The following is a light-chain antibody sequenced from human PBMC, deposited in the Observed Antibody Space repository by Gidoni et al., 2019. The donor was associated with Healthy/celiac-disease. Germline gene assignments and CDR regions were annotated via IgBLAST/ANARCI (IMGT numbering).Light chain of an antibody. CDR3: QQYNSYSQDS. J-gene: IGKJ2*03. CDR1: QSISSW. CDR2: KAS. Sequence: DIQMTQSPSTLSASVGDRVTITCRASQSISSWLAWYQQKPGKAPKLLIYKASSLESGVPSRFSGSGSGTEFTLTISSLQPDEFATYYCQQYNSYSQDSFGQGTKLEIK. V-gene: IGKV1-5*03.